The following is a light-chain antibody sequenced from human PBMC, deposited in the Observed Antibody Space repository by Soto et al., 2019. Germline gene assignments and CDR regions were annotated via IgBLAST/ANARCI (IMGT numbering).Light chain of an antibody. Sequence: DIQMTQSPSSLSASLGDRVTITCQASQDISNYLNWYQQKPGKAPKLLIYGASSLQRGVPSRFSGSGSGTDFTLTITSLQPEDFTTYYCQQNYNTLITFGQGTRLEIK. CDR3: QQNYNTLIT. CDR2: GAS. J-gene: IGKJ5*01. V-gene: IGKV1-39*01. CDR1: QDISNY.